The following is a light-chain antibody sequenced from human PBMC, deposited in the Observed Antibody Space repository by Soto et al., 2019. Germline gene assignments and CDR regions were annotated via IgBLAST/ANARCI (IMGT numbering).Light chain of an antibody. J-gene: IGKJ1*01. Sequence: SRSYVDWFQQKPGQAPRLLIYWASSRDSGVPDRFSGSGSGTDFTLTISSLEPEDLAVYYCQQYGRSPLTFGHGTKVDIK. CDR2: WAS. CDR3: QQYGRSPLT. V-gene: IGKV4-1*01. CDR1: SRSY.